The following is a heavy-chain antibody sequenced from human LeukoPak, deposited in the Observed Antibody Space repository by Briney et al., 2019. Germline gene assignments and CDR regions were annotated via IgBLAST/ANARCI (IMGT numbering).Heavy chain of an antibody. D-gene: IGHD3-3*01. CDR2: ISGSGGST. CDR1: GFTFSSYA. V-gene: IGHV3-23*01. Sequence: PGGSLRLSCAASGFTFSSYAMSWVRQAPGEGLEWVSAISGSGGSTYYADSVKGRFTISRDNSKNTLYLQMNSLRAEDTAVYYCAKGSFTIFGVVTYNYFDYWGQGTLVTVSS. J-gene: IGHJ4*02. CDR3: AKGSFTIFGVVTYNYFDY.